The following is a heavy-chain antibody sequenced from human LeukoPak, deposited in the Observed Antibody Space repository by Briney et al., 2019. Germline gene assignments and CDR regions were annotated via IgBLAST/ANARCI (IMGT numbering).Heavy chain of an antibody. V-gene: IGHV3-15*01. CDR3: TPDCDGGSCYLIH. CDR1: GFTFSNAW. CDR2: IKSKTDGGTT. J-gene: IGHJ4*02. Sequence: GGSLRLSCAVSGFTFSNAWMSWVRQAPGKGLEWGGRIKSKTDGGTTDYAAPVKGRFTISGDDSKNTLYLQMSSLNTEDTAVYFCTPDCDGGSCYLIHWGQGTLVTVSS. D-gene: IGHD2-15*01.